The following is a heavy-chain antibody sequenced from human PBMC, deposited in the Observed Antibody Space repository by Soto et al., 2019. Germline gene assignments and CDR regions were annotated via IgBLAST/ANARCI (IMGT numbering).Heavy chain of an antibody. CDR3: ARTSRPKSRISSGWYHTDY. Sequence: PGGSLRLSCAASGFTFSSYGMHWVRQAPGKGLEWVAVIWYDGSNKYYADSVKGRFTISRDNSKNTLYLQMNSLRAEDTAVYYCARTSRPKSRISSGWYHTDYWGQGTLVTVSS. CDR2: IWYDGSNK. J-gene: IGHJ4*02. CDR1: GFTFSSYG. V-gene: IGHV3-33*01. D-gene: IGHD6-19*01.